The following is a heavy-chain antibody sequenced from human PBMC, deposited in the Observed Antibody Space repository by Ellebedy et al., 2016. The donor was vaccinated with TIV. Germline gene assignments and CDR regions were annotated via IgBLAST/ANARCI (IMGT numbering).Heavy chain of an antibody. CDR2: TYYSGST. V-gene: IGHV4-39*01. J-gene: IGHJ4*02. Sequence: SETLSLTXSVSGDSISSSSYFWGWICQPPGKGPDWIGITYYSGSTYYNPSLNSRVTISIDTSKNQFSLNLSSVTAADTAVYYCARPLRSTVTTSIYFDYWGQGTLVTVPS. CDR3: ARPLRSTVTTSIYFDY. D-gene: IGHD4-17*01. CDR1: GDSISSSSYF.